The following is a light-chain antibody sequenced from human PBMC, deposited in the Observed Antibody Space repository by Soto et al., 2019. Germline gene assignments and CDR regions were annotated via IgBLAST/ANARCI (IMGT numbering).Light chain of an antibody. V-gene: IGKV3-15*01. Sequence: EVVMTQSPSTLPVSPGERATLSCRASESVSRNLAWYQQKPGQAPRLLIYDASTRATGIPDRFSGGGSGTEFTLTISSLQSEDFAVYYCQQYNSWPLTFGGGTKVDIK. CDR2: DAS. CDR3: QQYNSWPLT. CDR1: ESVSRN. J-gene: IGKJ4*01.